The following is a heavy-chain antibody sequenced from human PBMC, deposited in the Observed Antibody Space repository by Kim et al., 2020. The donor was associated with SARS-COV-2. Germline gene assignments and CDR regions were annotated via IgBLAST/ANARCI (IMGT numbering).Heavy chain of an antibody. D-gene: IGHD3-10*01. CDR2: ISSSGSTI. J-gene: IGHJ5*02. CDR1: GLTFSSYE. V-gene: IGHV3-48*03. CDR3: APTGLNYYGSGNWFDP. Sequence: GGSLRLSCAASGLTFSSYEMNWVRQAPGKGLEWGSYISSSGSTIYYADSVKGRFTISRDNAKNSLYLQMNSLRAEDTAVYYCAPTGLNYYGSGNWFDPWGQGTLVTVSS.